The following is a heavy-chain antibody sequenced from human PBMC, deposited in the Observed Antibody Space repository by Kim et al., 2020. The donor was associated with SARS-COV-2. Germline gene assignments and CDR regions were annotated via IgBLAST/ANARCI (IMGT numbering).Heavy chain of an antibody. D-gene: IGHD1-1*01. CDR1: GFTFSSYD. J-gene: IGHJ2*01. CDR3: ARGPIEEGIRATKGYFDL. Sequence: GGSLRLSCAASGFTFSSYDMHWGRQGTETGLEWVSSIGTKADTYYPDSVKDRFTISRENAKDSFYLQMNSLRAADTAVYYCARGPIEEGIRATKGYFDLWGRGTVVTVSS. CDR2: IGTKADT. V-gene: IGHV3-13*04.